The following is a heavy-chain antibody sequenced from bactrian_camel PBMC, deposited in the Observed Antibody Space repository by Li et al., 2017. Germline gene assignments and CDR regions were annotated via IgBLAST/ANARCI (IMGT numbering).Heavy chain of an antibody. CDR3: ATEKGCLYLSDGDYSRADFSF. Sequence: VQLVESGGGLVQPGGSLRLSCAASEFPSVNYYISWVRRAPGRGLEWVSAIYGPLGSAYYARSVTTRATISKDNAKNTVYLQMNSLKTEDTAVYYCATEKGCLYLSDGDYSRADFSFWGKGTQVTVS. D-gene: IGHD2*01. V-gene: IGHV3-2*01. CDR1: EFPSVNYY. J-gene: IGHJ6*01. CDR2: IYGPLGSA.